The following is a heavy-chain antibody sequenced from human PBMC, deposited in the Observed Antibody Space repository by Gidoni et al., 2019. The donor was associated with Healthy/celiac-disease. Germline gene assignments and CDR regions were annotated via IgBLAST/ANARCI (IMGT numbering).Heavy chain of an antibody. J-gene: IGHJ4*02. CDR3: ARDDNDGYGPIDY. CDR2: IWYDGSNK. CDR1: GFTSSSYG. V-gene: IGHV3-33*01. D-gene: IGHD2-21*02. Sequence: QVQLVESGRGGVQPGRSLRLSCAASGFTSSSYGMHWVRQAPGKGLGWVAVIWYDGSNKYYADYVKGRFTISRDNSKNTLYLQMNSLRAEDTAVYYCARDDNDGYGPIDYWGQGTLVTVSS.